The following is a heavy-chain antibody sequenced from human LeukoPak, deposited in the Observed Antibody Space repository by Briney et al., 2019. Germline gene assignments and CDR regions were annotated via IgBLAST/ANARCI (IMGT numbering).Heavy chain of an antibody. Sequence: ASVKVSCKASGYTFTGCHMHWVRQAPGQGLEWMGIINPSGGSTSYAQKFQGRVTMTRDMSTSTVYMELSSLRSEDTAVYYCAREPPRGGFDYWGQGTLVTVSS. CDR2: INPSGGST. D-gene: IGHD3-16*01. V-gene: IGHV1-46*01. J-gene: IGHJ4*02. CDR1: GYTFTGCH. CDR3: AREPPRGGFDY.